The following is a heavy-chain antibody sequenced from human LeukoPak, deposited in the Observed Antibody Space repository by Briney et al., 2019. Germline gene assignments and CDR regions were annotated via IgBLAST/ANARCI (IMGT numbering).Heavy chain of an antibody. D-gene: IGHD5/OR15-5a*01. J-gene: IGHJ3*02. CDR3: ARSQGTIPDSVPLDI. Sequence: GGSLRLSCAASGFTFSSYSMNWVRQAPGKGLEWVSSLSTSSSYIYYADSLKGRFTISRDDAKNSLYLQMNSLRAEDTAVYYCARSQGTIPDSVPLDIWGQGTMVTVSS. V-gene: IGHV3-21*01. CDR1: GFTFSSYS. CDR2: LSTSSSYI.